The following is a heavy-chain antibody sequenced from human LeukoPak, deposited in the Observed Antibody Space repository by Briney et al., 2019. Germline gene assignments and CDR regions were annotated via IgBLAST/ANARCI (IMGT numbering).Heavy chain of an antibody. CDR2: IIPILGIA. CDR1: GGTFSSYA. D-gene: IGHD4-17*01. V-gene: IGHV1-69*04. Sequence: SVKVSCKASGGTFSSYAISWVRQAPGQGLEWMGRIIPILGIANYAQKFQGRVTITADKSTSTAYMELSSLRSEDTAVYYCARDRDYGDYEDAFDIWGQGTMVTVSS. CDR3: ARDRDYGDYEDAFDI. J-gene: IGHJ3*02.